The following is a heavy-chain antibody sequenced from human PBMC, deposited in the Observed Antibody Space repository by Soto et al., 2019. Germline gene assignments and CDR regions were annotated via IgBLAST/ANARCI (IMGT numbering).Heavy chain of an antibody. D-gene: IGHD3-3*01. Sequence: EVLLLESGGGLVQPGGSLRLSCAASGFTFSTDAMSWVRQAPGKGLEWVSAISAGGGTTSYADSVKGRFIISRDNYKNTLYLQMNRLRAEDTAVYYCATLYHDLWSGHPNYCDYWGQGTLVTVSS. CDR1: GFTFSTDA. V-gene: IGHV3-23*01. J-gene: IGHJ4*02. CDR3: ATLYHDLWSGHPNYCDY. CDR2: ISAGGGTT.